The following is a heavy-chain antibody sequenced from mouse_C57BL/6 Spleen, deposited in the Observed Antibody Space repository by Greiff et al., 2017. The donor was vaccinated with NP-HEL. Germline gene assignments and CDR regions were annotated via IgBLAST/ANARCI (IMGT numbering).Heavy chain of an antibody. CDR1: GYTFTSYW. J-gene: IGHJ4*01. V-gene: IGHV1-64*01. CDR2: IHPNSGST. Sequence: QVQLQQPGAELVKPGASVKLSCKASGYTFTSYWMHWVKQRPGQGLEWIGMIHPNSGSTNYNEKFKSKATLTVDKSSSTAYMQLSSLPSEDSAVYYCARGYYSYYYAMDYWGQGTSVTVSS. D-gene: IGHD2-12*01. CDR3: ARGYYSYYYAMDY.